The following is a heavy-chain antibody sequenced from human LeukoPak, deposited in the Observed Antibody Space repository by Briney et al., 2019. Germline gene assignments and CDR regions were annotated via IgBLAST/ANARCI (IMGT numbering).Heavy chain of an antibody. V-gene: IGHV1-69*13. CDR2: IIPIIGTA. CDR1: GGTFSSYL. D-gene: IGHD2-21*01. Sequence: SVKLSCKASGGTFSSYLISWVRQAPGQGLEWMGGIIPIIGTADYTQKFQDRVTITADDSTTTAYMELRSLRSDDTAIYYCARDVVGSYGTKALDDWGQGTLVIVS. CDR3: ARDVVGSYGTKALDD. J-gene: IGHJ4*02.